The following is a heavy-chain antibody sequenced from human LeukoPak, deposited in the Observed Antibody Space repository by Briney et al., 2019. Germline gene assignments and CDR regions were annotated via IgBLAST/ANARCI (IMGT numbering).Heavy chain of an antibody. CDR3: PRGSWLAPFAY. CDR1: GGSFSGYY. V-gene: IGHV4-34*01. D-gene: IGHD5-24*01. Sequence: SETLSLTCAVYGGSFSGYYWSWIRQPPGKGLEWIGEINHSGSTNYNPSLKSRVTISVDTSKNQFSLKLSSVTAADTAVYYCPRGSWLAPFAYWGQGTLVTVSS. CDR2: INHSGST. J-gene: IGHJ4*02.